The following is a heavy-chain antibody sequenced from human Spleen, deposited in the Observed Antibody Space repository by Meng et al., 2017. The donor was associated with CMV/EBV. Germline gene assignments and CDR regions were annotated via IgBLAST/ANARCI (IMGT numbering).Heavy chain of an antibody. Sequence: GESLKISCAASGFTFSSRGMNWVRQAPGKGLEWVSYISSGGHTIYYAVSVKGRFTISRDNAKNSLLLQMNSLTAEDTAVYYCASRWGSGYPHYNYYGMDVWGQGTTVTVSS. J-gene: IGHJ6*02. CDR1: GFTFSSRG. D-gene: IGHD3-3*01. CDR3: ASRWGSGYPHYNYYGMDV. CDR2: ISSGGHTI. V-gene: IGHV3-48*03.